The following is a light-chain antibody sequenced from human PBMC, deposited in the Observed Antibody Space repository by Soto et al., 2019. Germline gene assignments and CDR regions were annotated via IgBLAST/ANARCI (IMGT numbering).Light chain of an antibody. CDR2: EAS. V-gene: IGKV3-11*01. Sequence: EIVLTQSPATLSLSPGERATLSCRASQTVSSSFAWYQQKPGKAPRLLIYEASNRATGIPARFSGSGSGADFTLTISSLEPEDFALYYCQQHINWPLTFGGGTKVDIK. J-gene: IGKJ4*01. CDR1: QTVSSS. CDR3: QQHINWPLT.